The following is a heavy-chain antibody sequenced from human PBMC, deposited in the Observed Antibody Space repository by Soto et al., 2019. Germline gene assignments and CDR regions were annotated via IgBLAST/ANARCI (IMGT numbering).Heavy chain of an antibody. V-gene: IGHV3-53*01. CDR1: GFTFTRNA. CDR3: TTSIGGFYYYGMDV. CDR2: IYSGGGT. J-gene: IGHJ6*02. Sequence: PGGSLRLSCAAFGFTFTRNAMTWVRQAPGKGLEWVSVIYSGGGTYVADSVKGRFTISRANSKNILYLQMNSLRAEDTAVYYCTTSIGGFYYYGMDVWGQGTTVTVSS. D-gene: IGHD3-3*01.